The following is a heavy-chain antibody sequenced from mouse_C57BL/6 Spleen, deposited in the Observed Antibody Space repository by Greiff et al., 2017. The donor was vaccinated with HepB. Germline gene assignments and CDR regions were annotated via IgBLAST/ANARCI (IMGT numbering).Heavy chain of an antibody. CDR3: ARERVYYYGSSYGYFDV. CDR2: IHPNSGST. Sequence: QVQLQQPGAELVKPGASVKLSCKASGYTFTSYWMHWVKQRPGQGLEWIGMIHPNSGSTNYNEKFKSKATLTVDKSSSTAYMQLSSLTSEDSAVYYCARERVYYYGSSYGYFDVWGTGTTVTVSS. J-gene: IGHJ1*03. CDR1: GYTFTSYW. V-gene: IGHV1-64*01. D-gene: IGHD1-1*01.